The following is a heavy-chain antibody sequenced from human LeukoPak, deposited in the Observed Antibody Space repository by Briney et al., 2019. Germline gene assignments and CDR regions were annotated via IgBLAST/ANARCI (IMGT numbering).Heavy chain of an antibody. J-gene: IGHJ4*02. Sequence: PGGSLRLSCAASGFTFSNYWMSWVRQAPGKGLEWVANIKYYGSEKYYADSVRGRFTISRDNAKNSLYLQMNSLRAEDTAVYYCARALPADHFDYWGQGTLVTVSS. V-gene: IGHV3-7*04. CDR2: IKYYGSEK. CDR1: GFTFSNYW. CDR3: ARALPADHFDY.